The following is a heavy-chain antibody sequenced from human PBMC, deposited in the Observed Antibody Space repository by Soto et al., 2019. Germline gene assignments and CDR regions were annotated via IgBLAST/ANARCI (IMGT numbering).Heavy chain of an antibody. CDR2: FDTEDGET. D-gene: IGHD4-17*01. J-gene: IGHJ4*02. CDR1: GYTLTELS. CDR3: ATFITVTTMFNY. Sequence: GASVKVSCKVSGYTLTELSMHWVRQAPGKGLEWMGGFDTEDGETIYAQKFQGRVTMTEDTSTDTAYMELSSLRSEDTAVYYCATFITVTTMFNYWGQGTLVTVSS. V-gene: IGHV1-24*01.